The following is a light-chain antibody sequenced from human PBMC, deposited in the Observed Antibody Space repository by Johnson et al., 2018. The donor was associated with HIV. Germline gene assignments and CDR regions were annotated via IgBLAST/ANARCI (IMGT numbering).Light chain of an antibody. V-gene: IGLV1-51*02. CDR3: GTWDSSLRAGV. CDR1: SSNIGNNY. Sequence: QSVLTQPPSMSAAPGQQVTISCSGSSSNIGNNYVSWYQQLPGTAPKLLIYENTKRHSGIPDRFSGSKSGTSATLDITGLQTGDEADYYCGTWDSSLRAGVFGTGTKVTVL. CDR2: ENT. J-gene: IGLJ1*01.